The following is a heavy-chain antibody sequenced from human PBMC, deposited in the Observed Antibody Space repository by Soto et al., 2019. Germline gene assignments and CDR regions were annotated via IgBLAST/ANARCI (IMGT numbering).Heavy chain of an antibody. D-gene: IGHD3-9*01. V-gene: IGHV3-21*01. CDR2: ISSSSSYI. CDR3: ARDDDILTGYSPFAYYGMDV. J-gene: IGHJ6*02. Sequence: GGSLRLSCAASGFTFSSYSMNWVRQAPGKGLEWVSSISSSSSYIYYADSVKGRFTISRDNAKNSLYLQMNSLRAEDTAVYYCARDDDILTGYSPFAYYGMDVWGQGTTVTVSS. CDR1: GFTFSSYS.